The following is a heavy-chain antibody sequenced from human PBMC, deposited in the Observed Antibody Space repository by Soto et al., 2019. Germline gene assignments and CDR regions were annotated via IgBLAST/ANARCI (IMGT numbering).Heavy chain of an antibody. D-gene: IGHD6-19*01. CDR1: GFSFSNYA. CDR3: VREASGWYSRGSFDF. V-gene: IGHV3-23*01. Sequence: GGSLRLSFAASGFSFSNYAMHWVRQAPGKGLEWVSVISGSGGNASYADSVRGRFTISRDTSNNTLYLQMNSLRAEDTAIYSCVREASGWYSRGSFDFWGRGTMVTVSS. J-gene: IGHJ3*01. CDR2: ISGSGGNA.